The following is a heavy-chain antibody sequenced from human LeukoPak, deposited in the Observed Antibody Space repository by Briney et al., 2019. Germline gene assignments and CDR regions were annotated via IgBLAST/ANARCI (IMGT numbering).Heavy chain of an antibody. CDR1: GYTFTGYY. CDR3: AREGSTVNFQH. Sequence: ASVKVSCKASGYTFTGYYMHWVRQAPGQGLEWMGWINPNCGGTNYAQKFQGRVTMTRDTSISTAYMELSRLTSDDTAVYYCAREGSTVNFQHWGQGTLVTVSS. V-gene: IGHV1-2*02. D-gene: IGHD1-26*01. J-gene: IGHJ1*01. CDR2: INPNCGGT.